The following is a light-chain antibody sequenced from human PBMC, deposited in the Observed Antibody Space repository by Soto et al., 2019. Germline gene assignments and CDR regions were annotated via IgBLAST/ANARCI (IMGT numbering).Light chain of an antibody. CDR2: YAS. J-gene: IGKJ5*01. V-gene: IGKV3-15*01. Sequence: EIMMTQSPATLSVSPGESATLSCRASQSVSNNLAWYQHKPGQVPRLLIYYASTSATGIPARFSGSGSGTDFTLTISSLQSEDFALYYCQQYNDWPPITFGQGTRLEIK. CDR3: QQYNDWPPIT. CDR1: QSVSNN.